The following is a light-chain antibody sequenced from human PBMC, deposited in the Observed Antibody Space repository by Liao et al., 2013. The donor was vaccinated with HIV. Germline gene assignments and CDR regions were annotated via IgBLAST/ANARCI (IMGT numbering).Light chain of an antibody. V-gene: IGLV3-21*01. J-gene: IGLJ3*02. Sequence: SYELTQPPSVSVAPGKTARITCGGNNIGSETVHWYQQKPGQAPLLVIYYDRDRPSGIPERFSGFNSGNTATLTISRVEAGDEADYYCQVWDSSSNHMVFGGGTKLTVL. CDR1: NIGSET. CDR3: QVWDSSSNHMV. CDR2: YDR.